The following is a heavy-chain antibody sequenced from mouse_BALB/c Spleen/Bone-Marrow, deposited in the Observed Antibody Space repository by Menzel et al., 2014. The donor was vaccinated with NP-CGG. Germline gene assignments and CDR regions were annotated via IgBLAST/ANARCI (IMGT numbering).Heavy chain of an antibody. CDR2: IDPANGNT. J-gene: IGHJ2*01. Sequence: EVKLQESGAELVKPGASVKLSCTASGFNIKDTYMHRVKQRPEQGLEWIGRIDPANGNTKYDPKFQGKATITADTSSNTAYLQLSSLTSEDTAVYYCARSYGSSPFDYWGQGTTLTVSS. CDR1: GFNIKDTY. V-gene: IGHV14-3*02. CDR3: ARSYGSSPFDY. D-gene: IGHD1-1*01.